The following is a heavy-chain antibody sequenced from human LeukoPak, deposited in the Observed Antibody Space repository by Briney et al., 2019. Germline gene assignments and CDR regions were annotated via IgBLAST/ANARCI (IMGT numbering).Heavy chain of an antibody. CDR2: LSSRGSTI. V-gene: IGHV3-11*01. D-gene: IGHD3-9*01. CDR3: ARGERLTGYSSALDQ. CDR1: GFTFSDYY. J-gene: IGHJ4*02. Sequence: PGGSLRLSCAASGFTFSDYYMSWIRQAPGKGLEWGSYLSSRGSTIKYADSVKGRFTISRDNAKNSLYLQMNSLRAEDTAVYYCARGERLTGYSSALDQWGQGTLVTVSS.